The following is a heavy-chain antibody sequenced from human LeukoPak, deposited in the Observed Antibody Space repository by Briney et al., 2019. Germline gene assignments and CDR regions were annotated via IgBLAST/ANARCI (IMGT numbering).Heavy chain of an antibody. Sequence: ASVKVSCKASGGTFSKYTISWVRQRPGQGLEWMGGITPLFGTANYAQKFQGGVTITADESASTAYMELSSLRSEDTAVYYCARAYGYCSGGSCYYYYGMDVWGQGTTVTVSS. CDR1: GGTFSKYT. J-gene: IGHJ6*02. D-gene: IGHD2-15*01. V-gene: IGHV1-69*13. CDR2: ITPLFGTA. CDR3: ARAYGYCSGGSCYYYYGMDV.